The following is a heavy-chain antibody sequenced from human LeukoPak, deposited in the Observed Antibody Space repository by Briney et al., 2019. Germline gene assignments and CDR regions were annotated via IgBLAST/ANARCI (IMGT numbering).Heavy chain of an antibody. V-gene: IGHV4-39*07. D-gene: IGHD5-12*01. CDR1: GGSISSSSYY. Sequence: SETLSLTCTVSGGSISSSSYYWGWIRQPPGKGLEWIGSIYYSGSTYYNPSLKSRVTISVDTSKNQFSLKLSSVTAADTAVYYCARYSGYEYYFDYWGQGTLVTVSS. J-gene: IGHJ4*02. CDR3: ARYSGYEYYFDY. CDR2: IYYSGST.